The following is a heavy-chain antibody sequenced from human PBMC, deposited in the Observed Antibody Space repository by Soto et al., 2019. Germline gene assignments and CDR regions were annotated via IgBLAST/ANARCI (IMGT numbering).Heavy chain of an antibody. J-gene: IGHJ3*02. D-gene: IGHD3-9*01. CDR1: GFTFSSYA. CDR2: ISGSGGST. Sequence: EVQLLESGGGFVQPGGSLRLSCAASGFTFSSYAMSWFRQAPVKWLEWVSAISGSGGSTYYGDSVKGRFIISRDNSKNTLYLQMNSRRAEDTAVYYCAKRCLRYFEWLSQQAGLDAFDIWGQGRIVTDS. V-gene: IGHV3-23*01. CDR3: AKRCLRYFEWLSQQAGLDAFDI.